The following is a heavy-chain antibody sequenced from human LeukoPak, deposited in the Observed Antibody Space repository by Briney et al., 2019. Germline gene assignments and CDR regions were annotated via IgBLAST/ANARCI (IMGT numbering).Heavy chain of an antibody. CDR1: GFTFSSYS. D-gene: IGHD2-15*01. V-gene: IGHV3-21*03. J-gene: IGHJ4*02. CDR2: ISSSSSYI. CDR3: AAYRLGYCSGGSCYSSDY. Sequence: GGSLRLSCAASGFTFSSYSMNWVRKAPGKGLEWVSSISSSSSYIYYADSVKGRFTISRDNAKNSLYLQMNSLRAEDTAVYYCAAYRLGYCSGGSCYSSDYWGQGTLVTVSS.